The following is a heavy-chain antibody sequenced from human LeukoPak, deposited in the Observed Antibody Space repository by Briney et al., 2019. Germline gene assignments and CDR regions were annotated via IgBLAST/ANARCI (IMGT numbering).Heavy chain of an antibody. J-gene: IGHJ4*02. V-gene: IGHV3-23*01. CDR3: AKGDWGDY. CDR1: GFTFRIYA. Sequence: GGSLRLSCAASGFTFRIYAMNWVRQAPGKGLEWVAGISYSGDSTYYADSVKGWFTISKDNSNNTLYLQMNSLRADDTAVYYCAKGDWGDYWGQGTLVTVSS. D-gene: IGHD7-27*01. CDR2: ISYSGDST.